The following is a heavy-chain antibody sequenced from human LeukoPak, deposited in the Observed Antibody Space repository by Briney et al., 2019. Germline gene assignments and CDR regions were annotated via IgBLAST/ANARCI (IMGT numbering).Heavy chain of an antibody. J-gene: IGHJ4*02. Sequence: GESLKISCKGSGYSFTSYWIGWVRQRPGGALEWMGIICPGDSDARYNPSFQGQVTLSVDKSISTAYLQWSNLKASDTAMYYCARHLGIAAAGHSDYWGQGTLVTVSS. D-gene: IGHD6-13*01. CDR2: ICPGDSDA. V-gene: IGHV5-51*01. CDR1: GYSFTSYW. CDR3: ARHLGIAAAGHSDY.